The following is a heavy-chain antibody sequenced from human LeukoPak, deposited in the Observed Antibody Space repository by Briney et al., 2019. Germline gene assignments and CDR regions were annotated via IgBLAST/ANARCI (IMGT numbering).Heavy chain of an antibody. CDR3: AKDQTYSSGWFDY. CDR1: GFTFSSYA. Sequence: GGSLRLSCAASGFTFSSYAMSWVRQAPGKGLEWVPAISGSGGSTYYADSVKGRFTISRDNSKNTLYLQMNSLRAEDTAVYYCAKDQTYSSGWFDYWGQGTLVTVSS. D-gene: IGHD6-19*01. V-gene: IGHV3-23*01. CDR2: ISGSGGST. J-gene: IGHJ4*02.